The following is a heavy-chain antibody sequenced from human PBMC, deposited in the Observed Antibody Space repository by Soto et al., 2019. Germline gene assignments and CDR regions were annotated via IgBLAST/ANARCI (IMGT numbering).Heavy chain of an antibody. CDR1: GGSFSAYY. J-gene: IGHJ4*01. Sequence: PSETLSLTCAVYGGSFSAYYWSWIRQPPGKGLEWIGEINHSGGTSYNPSLKSRVTISVDTSKSQFSLKLTSVTAADRAVYYCARGSVDTVDSSGFYEYWGHGTPVTFSS. CDR2: INHSGGT. D-gene: IGHD3-22*01. CDR3: ARGSVDTVDSSGFYEY. V-gene: IGHV4-34*01.